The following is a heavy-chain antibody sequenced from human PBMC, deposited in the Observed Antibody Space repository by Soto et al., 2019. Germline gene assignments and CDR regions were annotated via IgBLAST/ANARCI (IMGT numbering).Heavy chain of an antibody. V-gene: IGHV4-34*01. D-gene: IGHD2-15*01. Sequence: SETLSLTCAVYGGSFSGYYWSWIRQPPGKGLEWIGEINHSGSTNYNPSLKSRVTISVDTSKNQFSLKLSSVTAADTAVYYCARGYTHRGGYMDVWGKGTTVTVSS. J-gene: IGHJ6*03. CDR3: ARGYTHRGGYMDV. CDR1: GGSFSGYY. CDR2: INHSGST.